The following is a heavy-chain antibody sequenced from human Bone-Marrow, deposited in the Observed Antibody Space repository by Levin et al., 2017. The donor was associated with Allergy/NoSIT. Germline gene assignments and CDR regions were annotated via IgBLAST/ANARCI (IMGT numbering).Heavy chain of an antibody. V-gene: IGHV3-74*01. D-gene: IGHD3-22*01. CDR2: INSDGSNT. J-gene: IGHJ6*02. CDR1: GFTFSPYW. Sequence: GGSLRLSCAASGFTFSPYWMHWVRQAPGKGLVWLSRINSDGSNTIYADSVKGRFTISRDNAKNTLYLQMNSLRGEDTAVYYCAREGIAMIEGMDVWGQGTTVTVSS. CDR3: AREGIAMIEGMDV.